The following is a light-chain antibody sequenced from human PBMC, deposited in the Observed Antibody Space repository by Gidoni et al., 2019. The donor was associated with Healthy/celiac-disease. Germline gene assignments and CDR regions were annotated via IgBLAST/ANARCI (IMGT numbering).Light chain of an antibody. CDR3: QQYNSYPWT. V-gene: IGKV1-5*03. J-gene: IGKJ1*01. Sequence: DIQITQSPSTLSASVGDRVTITCRASQSISSWLAWYQQKPVKATKLLIYKASSLESGVPSRFSGSGSGTEFTLTISSLQPDDFATYYCQQYNSYPWTFGQGTKVEIK. CDR2: KAS. CDR1: QSISSW.